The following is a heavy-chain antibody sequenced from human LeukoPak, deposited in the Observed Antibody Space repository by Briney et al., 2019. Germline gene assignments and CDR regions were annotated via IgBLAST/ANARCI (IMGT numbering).Heavy chain of an antibody. V-gene: IGHV3-30-3*01. Sequence: PGRSLRLSCAASGFTFSSYAMHWGRQAPGKGLEWVAVISYDGSNKYYADSVKGRFTISRDNSKNTLYLQMNSLRAEDTAVYYCARGHEYVWGSYRPTHDAFDIWGQGTMVTVSS. CDR3: ARGHEYVWGSYRPTHDAFDI. D-gene: IGHD3-16*02. CDR2: ISYDGSNK. J-gene: IGHJ3*02. CDR1: GFTFSSYA.